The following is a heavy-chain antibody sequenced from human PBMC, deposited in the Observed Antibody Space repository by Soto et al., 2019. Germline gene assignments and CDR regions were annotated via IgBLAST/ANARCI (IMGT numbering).Heavy chain of an antibody. Sequence: PSETLSLTCAVSGGSISSSNWWSWVRQPPGKGLEWIGEIYHSGSTNYNPSLKSRVTISVDKSKNQFSLKLSSVTAADTAVYYCASRVFGVVIILDYWGQGTLVTVS. CDR2: IYHSGST. CDR3: ASRVFGVVIILDY. J-gene: IGHJ4*02. V-gene: IGHV4-4*02. D-gene: IGHD3-3*01. CDR1: GGSISSSNW.